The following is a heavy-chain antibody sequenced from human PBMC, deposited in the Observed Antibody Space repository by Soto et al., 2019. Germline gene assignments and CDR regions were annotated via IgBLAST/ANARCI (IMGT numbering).Heavy chain of an antibody. CDR1: GFTISGKKY. Sequence: DVQLVESGGGLIQPGESLRLSCAAFGFTISGKKYVAWVRQAPGKWLEWVSALYDLDGSFYADSVKGRFTTSSDSSKTTVYLQMNDLRPDDTAVYYCATWHEREHAYDVWGQGTTVTVSS. J-gene: IGHJ3*01. CDR3: ATWHEREHAYDV. D-gene: IGHD1-1*01. CDR2: LYDLDGS. V-gene: IGHV3-53*01.